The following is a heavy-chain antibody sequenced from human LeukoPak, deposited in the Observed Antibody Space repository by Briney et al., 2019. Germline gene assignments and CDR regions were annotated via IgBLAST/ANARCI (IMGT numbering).Heavy chain of an antibody. D-gene: IGHD3-16*01. CDR3: TRRYYAYYYMDV. J-gene: IGHJ6*03. CDR2: IYHSGST. Sequence: SETLSLTRAVSGYSISSGYFWGWIRQPPGKGLEWIGNIYHSGSTHYNPSLESRVTISVDTSKNQFSLKLSSVTAADTAVYYCTRRYYAYYYMDVWGKGTTVTVSS. CDR1: GYSISSGYF. V-gene: IGHV4-38-2*01.